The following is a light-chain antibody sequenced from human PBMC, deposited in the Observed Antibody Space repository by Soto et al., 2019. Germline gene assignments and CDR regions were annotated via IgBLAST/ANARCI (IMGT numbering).Light chain of an antibody. J-gene: IGKJ5*01. Sequence: EIVMTQCPATLSVSPGESATLSCRASQNINRDLAWYEQKPGQTPRRVIYGASTWGTGVPPRFTGSGSGTEFTLTISNLQSADFASYYCQQYHSWPITFGQGTRLEIK. V-gene: IGKV3D-15*01. CDR3: QQYHSWPIT. CDR2: GAS. CDR1: QNINRD.